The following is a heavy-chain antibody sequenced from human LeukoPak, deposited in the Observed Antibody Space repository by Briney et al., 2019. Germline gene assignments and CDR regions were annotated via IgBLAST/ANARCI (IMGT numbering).Heavy chain of an antibody. D-gene: IGHD2-2*02. V-gene: IGHV3-9*01. CDR1: GFTFDDYA. J-gene: IGHJ3*02. CDR3: AKGGGPDIVVVPAAIGFAFDI. Sequence: GRSLRLPCTASGFTFDDYAMHWVRQAPGKGREGVSGISWNSGSIGYADSVKGRFTISRDNAKNSLYLQMNSLRAEDTALYYCAKGGGPDIVVVPAAIGFAFDIWGQGTMVTVSS. CDR2: ISWNSGSI.